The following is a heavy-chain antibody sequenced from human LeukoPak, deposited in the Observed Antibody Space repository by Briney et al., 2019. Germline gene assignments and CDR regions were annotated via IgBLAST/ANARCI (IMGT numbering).Heavy chain of an antibody. CDR2: INTNSGGT. V-gene: IGHV1-2*02. CDR3: ARDYSTSSWDN. Sequence: GASVKVSCKTSGYTFTIHHIQWVRQAPGQGLEWMGWINTNSGGTIYSQKFQGRITMTRDPSITTAYMKLSSLRSDDTAVYYCARDYSTSSWDNWGQGTLVTVSS. CDR1: GYTFTIHH. J-gene: IGHJ4*02. D-gene: IGHD6-13*01.